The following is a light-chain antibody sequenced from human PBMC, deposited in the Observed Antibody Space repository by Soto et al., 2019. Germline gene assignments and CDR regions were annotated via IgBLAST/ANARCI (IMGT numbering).Light chain of an antibody. V-gene: IGKV3-20*01. Sequence: EVVLTQSPGTLSLSPGERATLSCRASQSVTSTFLAWYQQKPGHAPRLLIYGASNRATGIPDRFSGGGSGTDFTLTFSRLEPEDFAVYYCQQYASLPLTFGGGSKVEIK. CDR2: GAS. CDR1: QSVTSTF. CDR3: QQYASLPLT. J-gene: IGKJ4*01.